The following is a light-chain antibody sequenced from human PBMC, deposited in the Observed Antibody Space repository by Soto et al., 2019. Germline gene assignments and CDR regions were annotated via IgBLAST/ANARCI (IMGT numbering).Light chain of an antibody. J-gene: IGKJ1*01. CDR1: QSVSSSS. CDR2: EAS. CDR3: QQHRT. V-gene: IGKV3D-20*02. Sequence: EIVLTQSPGTLSLSPGERATLSCRASQSVSSSSLAWYQQNPGQAPRLLIYEASSRATGIPDRFSGSGSGTDFTLTISRLEPEDFAVYYCQQHRTFGQGTKVEIK.